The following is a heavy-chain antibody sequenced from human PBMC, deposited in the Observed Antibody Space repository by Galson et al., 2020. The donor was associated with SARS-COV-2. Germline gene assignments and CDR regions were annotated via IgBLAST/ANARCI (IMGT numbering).Heavy chain of an antibody. D-gene: IGHD2-2*01. V-gene: IGHV4-34*01. CDR1: GGSFSGYS. Sequence: SETLSLTCAVYGGSFSGYSWTWIRQAPGKGLEWIGKINFGGDTNYSPSLRSRVTLSVDTSKNQFSLKLRSLSAADSAVYFCTRGRQGVVPSPVLGLGPFYSYYYMDVWAKGTTVTVSS. J-gene: IGHJ6*03. CDR3: TRGRQGVVPSPVLGLGPFYSYYYMDV. CDR2: INFGGDT.